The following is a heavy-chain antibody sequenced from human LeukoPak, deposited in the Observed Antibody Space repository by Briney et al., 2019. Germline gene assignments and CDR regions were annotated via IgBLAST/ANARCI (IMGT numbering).Heavy chain of an antibody. J-gene: IGHJ4*02. CDR3: ARLYRYCSGGTCYTDRGYYFDY. V-gene: IGHV3-23*01. Sequence: GGSLRLSCVAPGFTFSSYAMSWVRQAPGKGLEWVSTISGSGGTTFFADSVKGRSTISRDNSKNTLSLQMNSLRAEDTAIYYCARLYRYCSGGTCYTDRGYYFDYWGQGTLVTVSS. CDR2: ISGSGGTT. CDR1: GFTFSSYA. D-gene: IGHD2-15*01.